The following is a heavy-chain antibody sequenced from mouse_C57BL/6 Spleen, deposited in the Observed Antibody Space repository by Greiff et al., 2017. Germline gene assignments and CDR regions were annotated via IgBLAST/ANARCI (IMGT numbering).Heavy chain of an antibody. Sequence: EVQGVESGGGLVQPGGSLKLSCAASGFTFSDYGMAWVRQAPRKGPEWVAFISNLAYSIYYADTVTGRFTISRENAKNTLYLEMSSLRSEDTAMYYCARHRTPWYFDVWGTGTTVTVSS. CDR2: ISNLAYSI. J-gene: IGHJ1*03. CDR3: ARHRTPWYFDV. V-gene: IGHV5-15*01. CDR1: GFTFSDYG.